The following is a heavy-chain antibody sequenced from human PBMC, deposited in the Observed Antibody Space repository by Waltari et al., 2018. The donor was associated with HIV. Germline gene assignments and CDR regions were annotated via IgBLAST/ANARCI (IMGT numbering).Heavy chain of an antibody. CDR3: TTGMSSYDTSGYSHIDYYGMDF. CDR2: IKSKTDGGTT. V-gene: IGHV3-15*01. D-gene: IGHD3-22*01. Sequence: VQLVESGGGLVKPGGALRLCWAASGLTFTNPRVNWVRQPPGKGLEWVGRIKSKTDGGTTYYAAPVEGRFTISRDDSNNTVYLLMPRLKTDDTAVYYCTTGMSSYDTSGYSHIDYYGMDFWGQGTTVTVSS. CDR1: GLTFTNPR. J-gene: IGHJ6*02.